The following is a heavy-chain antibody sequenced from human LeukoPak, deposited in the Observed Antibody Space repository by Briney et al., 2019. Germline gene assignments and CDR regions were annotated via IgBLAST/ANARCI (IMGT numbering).Heavy chain of an antibody. V-gene: IGHV3-23*01. CDR1: GITLSNYG. D-gene: IGHD3-22*01. CDR3: AKRGVVIRVILVGFHKEAYYFDS. Sequence: AGGSLRLSCAVSGITLSNYGMSWVRQAPGKGLEWVAGISGSGGSTNYADSVKGRFTISRDSRKNTLYLQMNSLRAEDTAEYFCAKRGVVIRVILVGFHKEAYYFDSWGQGALVTVSS. J-gene: IGHJ4*02. CDR2: ISGSGGST.